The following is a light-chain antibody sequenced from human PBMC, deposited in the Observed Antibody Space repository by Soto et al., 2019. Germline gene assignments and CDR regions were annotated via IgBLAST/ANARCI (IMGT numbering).Light chain of an antibody. CDR2: AAS. CDR3: LQDNSYPRT. J-gene: IGKJ1*01. V-gene: IGKV1-17*01. CDR1: QSISSY. Sequence: IQMTQSPSSLSASVGDRVTITCRASQSISSYLNWYQQKPGIAPKLLIYAASSLQSGVPSRFSGSRSGTEFTLTISSLQPEDFATYYCLQDNSYPRTFGQGTKVDIK.